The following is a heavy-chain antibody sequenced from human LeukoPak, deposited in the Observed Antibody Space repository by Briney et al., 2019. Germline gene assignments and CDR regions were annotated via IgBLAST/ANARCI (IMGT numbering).Heavy chain of an antibody. CDR1: GFTFSSYS. V-gene: IGHV3-21*01. Sequence: PGGSLRLSCAASGFTFSSYSMNWVRQAPGKGLEWVSSISSSSSYIYYADSVKGRSPISRDNAKNSLYLQMNSLRAEDTAVYYCAATIAVADYYFDYWGQGTLVTVSS. J-gene: IGHJ4*02. CDR3: AATIAVADYYFDY. D-gene: IGHD6-19*01. CDR2: ISSSSSYI.